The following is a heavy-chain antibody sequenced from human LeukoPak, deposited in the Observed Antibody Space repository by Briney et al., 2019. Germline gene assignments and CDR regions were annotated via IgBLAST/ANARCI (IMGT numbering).Heavy chain of an antibody. J-gene: IGHJ3*02. Sequence: ASVKVSCKASGYTFTSYGISWVRQAPGQGLEWMGWISAYNGNTNYAQKLQGRVTMTTDTSTCTAYMELRSLRSDDTAVYYCAGTEAGSSWYAQDAFDIWGQGTMVTVSS. D-gene: IGHD6-13*01. CDR3: AGTEAGSSWYAQDAFDI. V-gene: IGHV1-18*01. CDR1: GYTFTSYG. CDR2: ISAYNGNT.